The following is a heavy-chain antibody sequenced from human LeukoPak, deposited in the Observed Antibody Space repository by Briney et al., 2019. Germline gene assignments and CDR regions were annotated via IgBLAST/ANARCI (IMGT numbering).Heavy chain of an antibody. D-gene: IGHD2-21*02. V-gene: IGHV4-4*07. CDR2: IYTSGST. Sequence: SETLSLTCTVSGGSISSYYWSWIRQPAGKGLEWIGRIYTSGSTNYNPSLKSRVTMSVDTSKNQFSLKLSSVTAADTAVYYRARAYCGGDCSAQNFDYWGQGTLVTVSS. J-gene: IGHJ4*02. CDR3: ARAYCGGDCSAQNFDY. CDR1: GGSISSYY.